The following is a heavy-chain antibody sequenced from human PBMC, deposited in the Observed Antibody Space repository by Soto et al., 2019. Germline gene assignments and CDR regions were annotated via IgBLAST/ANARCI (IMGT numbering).Heavy chain of an antibody. CDR3: ASRYYDFWSGYLTDYYYYGMDV. CDR1: GYTFTSYA. Sequence: ASVKVSCQASGYTFTSYAMHWVRQAPGQRLEWMGWINAGNGNTKYSQKFQGRVTITRDTSASTAYMELSSLRSEDTAVYYRASRYYDFWSGYLTDYYYYGMDVWGQGTTVTVSS. D-gene: IGHD3-3*01. V-gene: IGHV1-3*01. J-gene: IGHJ6*02. CDR2: INAGNGNT.